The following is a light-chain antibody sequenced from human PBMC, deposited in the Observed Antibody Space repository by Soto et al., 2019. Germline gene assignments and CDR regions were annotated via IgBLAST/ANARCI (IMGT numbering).Light chain of an antibody. CDR3: AAWDDSLNGYV. Sequence: QSVLTQPPSASGTPGQRVTISCSGGSSNIGSNTVNWYQQLPGTAPKLLIYSINQRPSGVPDRFSGSKSGTSASLAISGLQSEDAADYFCAAWDDSLNGYVFGTGTKLNVL. CDR1: SSNIGSNT. J-gene: IGLJ1*01. V-gene: IGLV1-44*01. CDR2: SIN.